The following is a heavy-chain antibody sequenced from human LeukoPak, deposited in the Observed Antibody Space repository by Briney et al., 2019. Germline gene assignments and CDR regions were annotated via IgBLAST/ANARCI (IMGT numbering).Heavy chain of an antibody. D-gene: IGHD4-23*01. CDR3: ARAKGTTVVTVDY. V-gene: IGHV4-38-2*02. CDR1: GYSISSGYY. Sequence: SETLSLTCTVSGYSISSGYYWGWIRQPPGRGLEWIASIYYRGSTHYNPSLASLKSRVTISADTSKNQFSLKLSSVTAADTAVYYCARAKGTTVVTVDYWGQGTLVTVSS. CDR2: IYYRGST. J-gene: IGHJ4*02.